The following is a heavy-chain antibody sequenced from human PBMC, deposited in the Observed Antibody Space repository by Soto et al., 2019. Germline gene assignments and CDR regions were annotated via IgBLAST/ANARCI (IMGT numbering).Heavy chain of an antibody. CDR2: LSGGGGTT. CDR1: GFTFSNYA. Sequence: GGSLRLSCAASGFTFSNYAMNWVRQPQGKGMEWVAALSGGGGTTHYADSVKGRCTISRDNSKKTLFLQMNSLRAEDRALYYCAKDRVGYNCNYGPPDYWGLGTLVTVSS. V-gene: IGHV3-23*01. D-gene: IGHD1-7*01. CDR3: AKDRVGYNCNYGPPDY. J-gene: IGHJ4*02.